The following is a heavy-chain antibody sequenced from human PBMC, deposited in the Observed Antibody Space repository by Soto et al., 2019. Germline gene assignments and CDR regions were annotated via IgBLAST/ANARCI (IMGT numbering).Heavy chain of an antibody. CDR2: IIPFFKGT. CDR1: GGAFSGHA. J-gene: IGHJ6*02. D-gene: IGHD3-22*01. CDR3: ARDVPLNYYDSTYSSYALDV. Sequence: SVKVSCEASGGAFSGHAISWLRQAPGQGLEWMGQIIPFFKGTKYAQKFQGRVTITADDSTSTAYMDLSSLTSEDTAVYYCARDVPLNYYDSTYSSYALDVWGQGSPVTV. V-gene: IGHV1-69*13.